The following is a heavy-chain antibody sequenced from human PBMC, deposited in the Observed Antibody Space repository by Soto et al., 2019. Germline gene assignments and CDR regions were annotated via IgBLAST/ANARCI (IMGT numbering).Heavy chain of an antibody. CDR1: GYTFSTYG. D-gene: IGHD1-1*01. Sequence: VQLVQSGAEVEKPGASVTVSCKVFGYTFSTYGLSWVRQAPGQGLEWMGWVSPYNGNTYYAPGLQGRGTMTTDPSTNAAYMSLRSLRSDDTAMYYCGRGGILEANRPYYYYGLDVWGQGTPVTVSS. J-gene: IGHJ6*02. CDR3: GRGGILEANRPYYYYGLDV. V-gene: IGHV1-18*01. CDR2: VSPYNGNT.